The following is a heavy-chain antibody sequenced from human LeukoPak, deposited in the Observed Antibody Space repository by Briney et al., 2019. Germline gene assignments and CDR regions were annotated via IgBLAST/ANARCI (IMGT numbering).Heavy chain of an antibody. CDR3: ARVRDRSSYFYDLDY. J-gene: IGHJ4*02. CDR1: GGSITSYY. V-gene: IGHV4-59*01. CDR2: IHYSGST. Sequence: SETLSLTCTVSGGSITSYYWSWIRQPPGKGLEWIGCIHYSGSTNYNPSLKSRVTISVDTSKNQFSLKLSSVTAADTAVYYCARVRDRSSYFYDLDYWGQGTLVTVSS. D-gene: IGHD3-22*01.